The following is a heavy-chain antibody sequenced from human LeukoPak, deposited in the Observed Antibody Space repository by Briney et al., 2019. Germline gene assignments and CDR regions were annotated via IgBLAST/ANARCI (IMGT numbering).Heavy chain of an antibody. D-gene: IGHD3-22*01. CDR1: GFTFSSYG. V-gene: IGHV3-30*18. CDR2: ISYDGSNK. J-gene: IGHJ2*01. CDR3: AKNRDRGVTTYYYDSSGSSHFDL. Sequence: GGSLRLSCAESGFTFSSYGMHWVRQAPGKGLEWVAVISYDGSNKYYADSVKGRFTISRDNSKSTLYLQMNSLRAEDTAVYYCAKNRDRGVTTYYYDSSGSSHFDLWRRGTLVTVSS.